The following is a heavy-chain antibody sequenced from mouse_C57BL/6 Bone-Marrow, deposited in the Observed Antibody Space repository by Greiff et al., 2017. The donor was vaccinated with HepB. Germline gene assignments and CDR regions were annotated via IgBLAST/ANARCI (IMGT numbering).Heavy chain of an antibody. CDR3: ARSESSYYAMDY. V-gene: IGHV14-2*01. CDR1: GFTIKDYY. J-gene: IGHJ4*01. D-gene: IGHD1-1*01. Sequence: VQLKESGAELVKPGASVKLSCTASGFTIKDYYMYWVKQRTEQGLEWIGRIDPEDGETKYTPQFQGKGTITADTSSNTAYLQLSSLTSEDTAVYYCARSESSYYAMDYWGQGTSVTVSS. CDR2: IDPEDGET.